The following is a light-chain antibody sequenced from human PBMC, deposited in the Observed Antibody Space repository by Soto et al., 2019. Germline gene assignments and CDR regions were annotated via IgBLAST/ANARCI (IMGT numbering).Light chain of an antibody. CDR3: SSYTNTSTLV. V-gene: IGLV2-14*03. CDR1: SSDVGAYNL. CDR2: DVS. Sequence: QAVLTQPASVSGSLGQSITISCTGTSSDVGAYNLVSWYQQHPGRAPKLFIFDVSDRPSGVSNRFSGSKSGNTASLTISGLQAEDEAFYYCSSYTNTSTLVFGGGTKLTVL. J-gene: IGLJ3*02.